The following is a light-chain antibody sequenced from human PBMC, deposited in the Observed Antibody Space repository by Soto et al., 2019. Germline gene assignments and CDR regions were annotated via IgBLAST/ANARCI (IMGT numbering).Light chain of an antibody. CDR2: AAT. J-gene: IGKJ5*01. CDR1: QNIYNY. CDR3: QQTYSTPVT. Sequence: DIQMTQSPSSLSASVGDRVTVTCRTSQNIYNYLNWYQQRPGKAPKLLIYAATSVQSGVPSRFSGSGSGTDFTLTISSLHPEDFATYYCQQTYSTPVTFGQGTRLDVK. V-gene: IGKV1-39*01.